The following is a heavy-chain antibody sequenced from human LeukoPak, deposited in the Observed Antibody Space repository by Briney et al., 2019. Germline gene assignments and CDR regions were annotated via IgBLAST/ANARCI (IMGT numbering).Heavy chain of an antibody. CDR2: ISYDGSNK. CDR3: ARDHSAIAVAGTPDY. J-gene: IGHJ4*02. V-gene: IGHV3-30-3*01. D-gene: IGHD6-19*01. Sequence: GRSLRLSCAASGFTFSSYAMYWVRQAPGKGLEWVGVISYDGSNKYYADSVKGRFTISRDNSKNTLYLQMNSLRDEDTAVYYCARDHSAIAVAGTPDYWGQGTLVTASS. CDR1: GFTFSSYA.